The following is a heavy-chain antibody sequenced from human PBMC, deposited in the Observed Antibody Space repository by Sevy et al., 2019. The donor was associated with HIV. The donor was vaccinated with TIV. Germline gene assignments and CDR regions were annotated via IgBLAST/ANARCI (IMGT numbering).Heavy chain of an antibody. J-gene: IGHJ3*02. CDR3: ARVYSGSYYDAFDI. D-gene: IGHD1-26*01. V-gene: IGHV3-64*01. CDR2: ISSNGGST. Sequence: GESLKISCAASGYTFSSSAMHWVRQAPGKGLEYVSAISSNGGSTYYANSVKGRFTISRDNSKNTLYLQMGSLRAEDMAVYYCARVYSGSYYDAFDIWGQGTIVTVSS. CDR1: GYTFSSSA.